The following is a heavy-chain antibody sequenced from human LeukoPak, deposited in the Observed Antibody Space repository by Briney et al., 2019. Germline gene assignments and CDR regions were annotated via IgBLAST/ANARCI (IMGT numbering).Heavy chain of an antibody. CDR1: GGSISRYY. Sequence: SETLSLTCTVSGGSISRYYWSWIRQPAGKGLEWIGRIYTSGSTNYHPSLKSRVTMSVDTSKNQFSLKLSSVTAADTAVYYCARGGAIAAPLDYWGQGTLVTGSS. CDR2: IYTSGST. CDR3: ARGGAIAAPLDY. D-gene: IGHD6-13*01. J-gene: IGHJ4*02. V-gene: IGHV4-4*07.